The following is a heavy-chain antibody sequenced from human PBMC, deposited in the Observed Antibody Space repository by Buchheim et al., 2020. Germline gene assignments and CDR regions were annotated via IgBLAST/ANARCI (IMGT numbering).Heavy chain of an antibody. CDR1: GFTFSSYW. Sequence: EVQLVESGGGLVQPGGSLRLSCAASGFTFSSYWMSWVRQAPGKGLEWVANIKQDGSEKYYVDSVKGRFTISRDNAKNSLYLQMNSLRAEDTAVYYCARDWKYDILTGWSRYYYYYMDVWGKGTT. CDR2: IKQDGSEK. V-gene: IGHV3-7*01. CDR3: ARDWKYDILTGWSRYYYYYMDV. J-gene: IGHJ6*03. D-gene: IGHD3-9*01.